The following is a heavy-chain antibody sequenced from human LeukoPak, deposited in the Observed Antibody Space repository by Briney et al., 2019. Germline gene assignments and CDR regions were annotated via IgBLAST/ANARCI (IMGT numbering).Heavy chain of an antibody. CDR1: GFTFSNYW. Sequence: GGSQSLSCAASGFTFSNYWMHWVRQVPGKGLVWVSRINSDGSSTNYADYVKGRFTISRDNAKNTLYLQMNSLRAEDTAVYYCAKGYTYGLTRFCFYWRGQGTLATVSS. V-gene: IGHV3-74*01. CDR3: AKGYTYGLTRFCFYW. CDR2: INSDGSST. D-gene: IGHD5-18*01. J-gene: IGHJ4*01.